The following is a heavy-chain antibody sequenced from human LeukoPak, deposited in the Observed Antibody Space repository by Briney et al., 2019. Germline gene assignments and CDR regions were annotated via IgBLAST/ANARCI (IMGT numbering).Heavy chain of an antibody. J-gene: IGHJ4*02. V-gene: IGHV3-21*01. CDR3: ARVQTYSSSWYGDYFDY. D-gene: IGHD6-13*01. CDR2: ISSSSSYI. Sequence: GGSLRLSCAVSGFTFSDYWMHWVRQTPGKGLVWVSSISSSSSYIYYADSVKGRFTISRDNAKNSLYLQMNSLRAEDTAVYYCARVQTYSSSWYGDYFDYWGQGTLVTVSS. CDR1: GFTFSDYW.